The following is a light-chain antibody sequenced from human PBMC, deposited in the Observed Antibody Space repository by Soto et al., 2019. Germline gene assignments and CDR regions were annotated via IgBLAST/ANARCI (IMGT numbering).Light chain of an antibody. CDR3: QHYHSGHRIA. J-gene: IGKJ5*01. CDR1: QSVSSY. CDR2: DAS. Sequence: ILLTQSPATLSLSPGERGTLTCRASQSVSSYLAWYQQKPGQAPTLLIYDASNRANGIPARFSGSGSGTDFTLTISSLEPEDFAAYYCQHYHSGHRIAFGQGTRLEIK. V-gene: IGKV3-11*01.